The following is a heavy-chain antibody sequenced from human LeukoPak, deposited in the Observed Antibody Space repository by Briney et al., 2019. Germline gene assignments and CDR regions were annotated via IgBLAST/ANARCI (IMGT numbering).Heavy chain of an antibody. J-gene: IGHJ6*02. Sequence: GGSLRLSCAASGFTFYTYAMTWVRQAPGKGLEWVSALGGSGGSTYYADSVEGRFTISRDNSKSTLYLQMNSLRPEDTAVYYCAKGGHAGSWSPYYYGLDVWGQGTTVTVSS. D-gene: IGHD2-2*01. V-gene: IGHV3-23*01. CDR1: GFTFYTYA. CDR3: AKGGHAGSWSPYYYGLDV. CDR2: LGGSGGST.